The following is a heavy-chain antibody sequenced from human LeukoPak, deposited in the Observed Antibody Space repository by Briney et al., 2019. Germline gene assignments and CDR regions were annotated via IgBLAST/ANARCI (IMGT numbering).Heavy chain of an antibody. CDR3: AREPGGGNHWFDP. CDR1: GGTFSSYA. D-gene: IGHD4-23*01. J-gene: IGHJ5*02. CDR2: IIPIFGTA. Sequence: SVKVSCKAPGGTFSSYAISWVRQAPGQGLEWMGGIIPIFGTANYAQKFQGRVTITADESTSTAYMELSSLRSEDTAVYYCAREPGGGNHWFDPWGQGTLVTVSS. V-gene: IGHV1-69*13.